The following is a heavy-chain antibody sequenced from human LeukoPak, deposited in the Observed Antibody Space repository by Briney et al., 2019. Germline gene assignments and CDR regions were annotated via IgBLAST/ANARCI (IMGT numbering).Heavy chain of an antibody. CDR3: ARGTGK. CDR2: ISYDGSNK. Sequence: GRSLRLSCAASGFTFSSYAMHWVRQAPGKGLEWVAVISYDGSNKYYADSVKGRFTISRDNSKNTLYLQMNSLRAEDTAVYYCARGTGKWGQGTLVTVSS. J-gene: IGHJ4*02. CDR1: GFTFSSYA. V-gene: IGHV3-30-3*01.